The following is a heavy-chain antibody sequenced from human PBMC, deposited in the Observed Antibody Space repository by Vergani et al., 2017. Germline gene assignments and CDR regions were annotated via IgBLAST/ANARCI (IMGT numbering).Heavy chain of an antibody. Sequence: QVQLQESGPGLVKPSGTLSLTCAVYGGSFSGYYWSWIRQPPGKGLEWIGEINHSGSTNYNPSLKSRVTISVDTSKNQFSLKLSSVTAADTAVYYCARGRVFIQHWGQGTLVTVSS. CDR2: INHSGST. CDR1: GGSFSGYY. CDR3: ARGRVFIQH. J-gene: IGHJ1*01. D-gene: IGHD6-13*01. V-gene: IGHV4-34*01.